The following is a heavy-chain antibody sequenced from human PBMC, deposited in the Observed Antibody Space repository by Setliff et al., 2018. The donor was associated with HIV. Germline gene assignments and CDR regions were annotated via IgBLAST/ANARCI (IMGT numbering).Heavy chain of an antibody. CDR3: ARAYFGSGIYY. Sequence: SETLSLTCTVSGGSISSYYWSWMRQPPGKGLEWIGEINHSGSTNYNPSLKSRVTISVDTSKNQFSLKLYSVTAADTAVYYCARAYFGSGIYYWGQGTLVTVSS. D-gene: IGHD3-10*01. V-gene: IGHV4-59*08. CDR2: INHSGST. J-gene: IGHJ4*02. CDR1: GGSISSYY.